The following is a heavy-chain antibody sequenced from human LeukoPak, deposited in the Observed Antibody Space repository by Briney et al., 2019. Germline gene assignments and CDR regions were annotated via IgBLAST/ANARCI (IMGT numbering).Heavy chain of an antibody. CDR2: INHSGST. CDR1: GGSFSGYY. Sequence: SETLSLTCAVYGGSFSGYYWSWIRQPPGKGLEWIGEINHSGSTNYNPSLKSRVTILVDTSKNQFSLKLSSVTAADTAVYYCAVGNPGDDYWGQGTLVTVSS. J-gene: IGHJ4*02. D-gene: IGHD7-27*01. V-gene: IGHV4-34*01. CDR3: AVGNPGDDY.